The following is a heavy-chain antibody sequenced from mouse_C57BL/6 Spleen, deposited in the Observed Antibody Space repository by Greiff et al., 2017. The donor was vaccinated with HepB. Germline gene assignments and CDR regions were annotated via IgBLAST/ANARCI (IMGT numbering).Heavy chain of an antibody. J-gene: IGHJ2*01. CDR1: GFTFSDYY. D-gene: IGHD2-3*01. V-gene: IGHV5-16*01. CDR3: ARDGGYYLFDY. CDR2: INYDGSST. Sequence: EVQRVESEGGLVQPGRSMKLSCTASGFTFSDYYMAWVRQVPEKGLEWVANINYDGSSTYYLDSLKSRFIISGDNAKNILYLQMSSLKSEDTATYYCARDGGYYLFDYWGQGTTLTVSS.